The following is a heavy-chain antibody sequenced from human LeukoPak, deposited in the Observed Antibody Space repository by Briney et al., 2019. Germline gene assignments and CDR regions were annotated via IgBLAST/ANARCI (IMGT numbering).Heavy chain of an antibody. CDR2: ISYDGNNK. V-gene: IGHV3-30-3*01. CDR1: GFTFSNYW. J-gene: IGHJ4*02. Sequence: GGSLRLSCAASGFTFSNYWMSWVRQAPGKGLDWVAVISYDGNNKYYADSMKGRFTISRDNSKNTLYLQMNSLRAEDTAVYYCARGNNLLDYWGQGTLVTVSS. CDR3: ARGNNLLDY. D-gene: IGHD2/OR15-2a*01.